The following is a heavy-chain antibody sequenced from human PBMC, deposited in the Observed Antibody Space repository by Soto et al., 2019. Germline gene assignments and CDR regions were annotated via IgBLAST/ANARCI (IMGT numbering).Heavy chain of an antibody. CDR1: GGSVRSGDHN. D-gene: IGHD5-12*01. Sequence: TQAKSCTVCGGSVRSGDHNRKKIRQPPGKGLEWIGYIYYSGSTYYNPSLKSRVTISVDTSKNQFSLNLSSVTAADTAMYYCARAGVATIYPGNNWFDPWGQGTLVTVSS. CDR3: ARAGVATIYPGNNWFDP. J-gene: IGHJ5*02. CDR2: IYYSGST. V-gene: IGHV4-30-4*01.